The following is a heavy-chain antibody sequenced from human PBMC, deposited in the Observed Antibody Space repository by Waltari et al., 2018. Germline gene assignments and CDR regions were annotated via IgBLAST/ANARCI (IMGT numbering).Heavy chain of an antibody. Sequence: QALLVQSGAEVKKTGGATKVSCKASGYRFGEFFLHWQRQAPGQAPEWMGRIDPKTGDTTYTQKFQGRLTLTRDTSISTEYMELTNLTPDDTAMYFCARVLTSRNRLWLDPWGQGSLVTVSS. J-gene: IGHJ5*02. V-gene: IGHV1-2*06. D-gene: IGHD2-2*01. CDR2: IDPKTGDT. CDR1: GYRFGEFF. CDR3: ARVLTSRNRLWLDP.